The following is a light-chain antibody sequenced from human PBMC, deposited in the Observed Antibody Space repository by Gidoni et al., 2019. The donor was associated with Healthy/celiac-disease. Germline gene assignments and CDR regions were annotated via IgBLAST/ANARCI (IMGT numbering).Light chain of an antibody. Sequence: DIVLTQSPGTLSLSPGESATLSCRASQSVSSSYLAWYQQKPGQAPRLLIYGASSRDTGIPDRFSGSGSGTDFTLTISRLEPEDFAVYYCQQYGSSPYTFGQGTKLEIK. CDR3: QQYGSSPYT. CDR2: GAS. J-gene: IGKJ2*01. V-gene: IGKV3-20*01. CDR1: QSVSSSY.